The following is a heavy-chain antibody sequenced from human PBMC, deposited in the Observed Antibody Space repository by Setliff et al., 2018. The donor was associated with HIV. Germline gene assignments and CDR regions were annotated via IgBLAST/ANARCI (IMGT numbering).Heavy chain of an antibody. CDR3: AGGPGTTSIDY. J-gene: IGHJ4*02. Sequence: SETLSLTCAVYGGSFSGYYWSWIRQPPGKGLEWIGEINHSGSTNYNMSLWSRVTISLDASRNQFSLELISVTGADTAVYYCAGGPGTTSIDYWAQGTLVTVSS. CDR2: INHSGST. CDR1: GGSFSGYY. D-gene: IGHD1-26*01. V-gene: IGHV4-34*01.